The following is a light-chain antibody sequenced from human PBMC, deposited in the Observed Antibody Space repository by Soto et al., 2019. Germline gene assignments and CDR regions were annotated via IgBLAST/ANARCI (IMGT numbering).Light chain of an antibody. CDR2: AAS. V-gene: IGKV1-5*01. Sequence: DIQMTQSPSTLSASVGDRVAITCRASQTISSWLAWYQQKPGKAPKLLIYAASTLESGVSSRFSGRGSGTEFTLTINSLQPEDFATYYCQQLYSFPLTFGGGTRLEIK. CDR3: QQLYSFPLT. CDR1: QTISSW. J-gene: IGKJ5*01.